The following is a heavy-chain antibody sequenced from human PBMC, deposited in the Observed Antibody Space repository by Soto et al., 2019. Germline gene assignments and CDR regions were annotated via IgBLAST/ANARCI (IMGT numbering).Heavy chain of an antibody. CDR3: AVLGCIVPVQGGVRAEDGFEI. Sequence: ELQLVQSGGGLVQPGGSLRLSCAASGSSFSSYCMNWVLKAPGKGLVWVSRSRPAVRSTADGDSVRGRFTVSRDNAKNTLYLPMSRLIAEDTAVYSCAVLGCIVPVQGGVRAEDGFEIWGQGTMVTVSS. V-gene: IGHV3-74*01. J-gene: IGHJ3*02. CDR2: SRPAVRST. D-gene: IGHD2-8*02. CDR1: GSSFSSYC.